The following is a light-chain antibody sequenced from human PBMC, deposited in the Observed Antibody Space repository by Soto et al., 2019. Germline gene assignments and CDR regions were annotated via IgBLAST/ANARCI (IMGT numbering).Light chain of an antibody. Sequence: QSALTQPASVSGSPGQSITISCTGTSSDVGGYNYVSWYQQHPCKAPKLMIYDVSNRPSGVSNRFSGSKSGNTASLTISGLQAEDEADYYCSSYTSSSTLRVFGTGTKLTVL. J-gene: IGLJ1*01. V-gene: IGLV2-14*01. CDR1: SSDVGGYNY. CDR2: DVS. CDR3: SSYTSSSTLRV.